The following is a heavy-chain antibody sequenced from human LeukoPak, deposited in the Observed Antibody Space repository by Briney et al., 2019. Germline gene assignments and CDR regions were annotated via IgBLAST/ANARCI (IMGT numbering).Heavy chain of an antibody. D-gene: IGHD5-18*01. Sequence: ASVKVSCKASGYTFTGYYMHWVRQAPGQGLEWMGWINPSSGGTNYAQKFQGRVTMTRDTSISTAYMELSRLRSDDTAVYYCAREAGYGVPFDYWGQGTLVTVSS. CDR1: GYTFTGYY. CDR2: INPSSGGT. J-gene: IGHJ4*02. CDR3: AREAGYGVPFDY. V-gene: IGHV1-2*02.